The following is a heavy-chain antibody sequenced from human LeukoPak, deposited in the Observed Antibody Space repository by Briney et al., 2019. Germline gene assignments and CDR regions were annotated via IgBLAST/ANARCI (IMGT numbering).Heavy chain of an antibody. CDR3: TRAIYSGSFFDY. CDR2: IRDKGHSYTT. V-gene: IGHV3-72*01. Sequence: GGSLRLSCAASGFTFSSYSMNWVRQAPGKGLEWVGRIRDKGHSYTTDYAASVKGRFTISRDDSKDSLYLQMNSLKIEDTAVYYCTRAIYSGSFFDYWGQGTLLTVSS. CDR1: GFTFSSYS. D-gene: IGHD1-26*01. J-gene: IGHJ4*02.